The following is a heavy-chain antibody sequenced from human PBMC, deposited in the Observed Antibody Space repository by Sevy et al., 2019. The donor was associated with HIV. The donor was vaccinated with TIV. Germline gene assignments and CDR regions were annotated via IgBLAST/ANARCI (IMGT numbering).Heavy chain of an antibody. CDR2: TYYRSEWYN. CDR3: ARDLPKRGFVGLTRRGYFDF. D-gene: IGHD1-26*01. V-gene: IGHV6-1*01. CDR1: GDSVSSNSAA. J-gene: IGHJ4*02. Sequence: KQSQTLSLTCAISGDSVSSNSAAWNWIRQSPSRGLEWLGRTYYRSEWYNDYAVSVNSRITINPDTSKNQFSLQLNFVTPEDTAVYYCARDLPKRGFVGLTRRGYFDFWGQGTLVTVSS.